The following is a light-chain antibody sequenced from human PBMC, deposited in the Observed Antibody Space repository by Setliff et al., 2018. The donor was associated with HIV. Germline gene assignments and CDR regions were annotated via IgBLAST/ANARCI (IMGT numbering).Light chain of an antibody. CDR1: SSNIGSNP. CDR2: SNN. Sequence: ELTQPPSASGTPGQRVTISCSGSSSNIGSNPVNWYQLLPATAPKLLIYSNNQRPSGVPDRFSGSKSGTSASLAISGLQSEDEADYYCAAWDDSLNGWVFGGGT. CDR3: AAWDDSLNGWV. V-gene: IGLV1-44*01. J-gene: IGLJ3*02.